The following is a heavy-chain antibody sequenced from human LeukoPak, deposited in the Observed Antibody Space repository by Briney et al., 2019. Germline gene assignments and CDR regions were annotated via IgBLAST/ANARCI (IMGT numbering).Heavy chain of an antibody. CDR3: AKVHGSYYPAGAFDI. Sequence: GGCLRLSPAASGFTLTSYAMSSGCPGPGEGLWRGSPIRSSGGSTYYADSVKGPFTISRDNSKITLYLQMNSLRAEDTAVYYCAKVHGSYYPAGAFDIWGQGTMVTVSS. D-gene: IGHD1-26*01. V-gene: IGHV3-23*01. J-gene: IGHJ3*02. CDR1: GFTLTSYA. CDR2: IRSSGGST.